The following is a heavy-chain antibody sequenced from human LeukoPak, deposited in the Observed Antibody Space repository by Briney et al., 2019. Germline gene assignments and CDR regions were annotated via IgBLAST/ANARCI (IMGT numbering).Heavy chain of an antibody. CDR2: IYYSGST. CDR1: GGSISSSSYY. V-gene: IGHV4-39*01. Sequence: SETLSLTCTVSGGSISSSSYYWGWIRQPPGKGLEWIGSIYYSGSTYYNTSLKSRVTISVDTSKNQFSLKLSSVTAADTAVYYCARSSTVTPTVLGAFDIWGQGTMVTVSS. J-gene: IGHJ3*02. D-gene: IGHD4-17*01. CDR3: ARSSTVTPTVLGAFDI.